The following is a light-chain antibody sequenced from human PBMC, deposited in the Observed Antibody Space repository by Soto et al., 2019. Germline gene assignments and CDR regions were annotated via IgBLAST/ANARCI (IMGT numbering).Light chain of an antibody. J-gene: IGKJ4*02. Sequence: EIVMTQSPATLSVSPGERATLSCRASQTVTSNFLAWYQEKPGQAPRLLIYAASSRATGIPDRFSGSGSGTDFTLTISRLEPEDFAVYFCQQRSSWPLTFGGGTKVDIK. CDR2: AAS. V-gene: IGKV3D-20*02. CDR3: QQRSSWPLT. CDR1: QTVTSNF.